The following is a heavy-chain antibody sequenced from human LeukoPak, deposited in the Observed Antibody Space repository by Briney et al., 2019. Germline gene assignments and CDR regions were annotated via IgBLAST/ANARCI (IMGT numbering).Heavy chain of an antibody. CDR3: ASSTYDFWSGYILWY. CDR2: ISAYNGNT. J-gene: IGHJ4*02. Sequence: GASVKVSCKASGGTFSSYAISWVRQAPGQGLEWMGWISAYNGNTNYAQKLQGRVTMTTDTSTSTAYMELRSLRSDDTAVYYCASSTYDFWSGYILWYWGQGTLVTVSS. V-gene: IGHV1-18*01. D-gene: IGHD3-3*01. CDR1: GGTFSSYA.